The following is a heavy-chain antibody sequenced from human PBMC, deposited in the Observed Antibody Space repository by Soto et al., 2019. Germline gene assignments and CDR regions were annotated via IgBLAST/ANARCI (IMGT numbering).Heavy chain of an antibody. V-gene: IGHV4-39*01. D-gene: IGHD2-15*01. J-gene: IGHJ3*01. CDR1: SGSITSDSYN. Sequence: QLQLQESGPGLVKPSETLSLACTVSSGSITSDSYNWDWIRQPPGKGLQWIGTIYYTGSTDYNPSLKSRVMISADTSKNQFSLKLNSVTAADTAVYYCAGYSGNEFDVWGHGTSVIVSP. CDR3: AGYSGNEFDV. CDR2: IYYTGST.